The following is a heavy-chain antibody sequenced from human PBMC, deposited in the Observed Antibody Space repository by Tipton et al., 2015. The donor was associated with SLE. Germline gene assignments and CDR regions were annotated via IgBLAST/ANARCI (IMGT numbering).Heavy chain of an antibody. CDR1: GYSISSGYY. V-gene: IGHV4-38-2*01. CDR2: IYHSGST. Sequence: LSCAVSGYSISSGYYWGWIRQPPGKGLEWIGSIYHSGSTYYNPSLKSRVTISVDTSKNQFSLKLSSVTAADTAVYYSARGNGWFDPWGQGTLVTVSS. CDR3: ARGNGWFDP. J-gene: IGHJ5*02.